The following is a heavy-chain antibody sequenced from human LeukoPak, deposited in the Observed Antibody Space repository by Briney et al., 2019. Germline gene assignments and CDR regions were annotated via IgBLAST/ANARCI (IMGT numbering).Heavy chain of an antibody. D-gene: IGHD3-22*01. V-gene: IGHV4-59*08. CDR3: VGRYDSSGYYFDY. J-gene: IGHJ4*02. Sequence: PSETLSLTCTISAGSIISYYWSWIRQPPGKELEEIGYIYYSGSTNYNPSLKSRVTISVSMSKTLFSLKLRSGSPADTAVYFCVGRYDSSGYYFDYWGQGTLVTVSS. CDR2: IYYSGST. CDR1: AGSIISYY.